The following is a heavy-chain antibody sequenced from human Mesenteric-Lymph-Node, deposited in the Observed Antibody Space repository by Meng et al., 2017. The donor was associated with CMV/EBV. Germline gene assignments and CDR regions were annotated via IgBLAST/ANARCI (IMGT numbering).Heavy chain of an antibody. CDR3: VRDEWGDS. CDR1: GFTVSNNY. J-gene: IGHJ5*01. V-gene: IGHV3-7*01. Sequence: GESLKISCAASGFTVSNNYMSWVRQAPGKGLEWMANIKEDGSDTVYVDSVKGRFTISRDNAKNSVYLQMDSLRVEDTAIYYCVRDEWGDSWGQGTLVTVSS. CDR2: IKEDGSDT. D-gene: IGHD3-16*01.